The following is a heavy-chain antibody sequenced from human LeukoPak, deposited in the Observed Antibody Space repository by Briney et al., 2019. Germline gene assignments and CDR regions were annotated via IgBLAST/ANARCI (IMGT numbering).Heavy chain of an antibody. V-gene: IGHV3-21*01. J-gene: IGHJ6*03. CDR3: ARVAPVLRFLEWSRSGNMDV. D-gene: IGHD3-3*01. Sequence: RGSLSLSCAASGFTFSSYCMNWVRQAPGKGLEWVSSIRCLISYIYYADSVKGRFTIYRDNAKNSLYLQMNSLRAEDTAVYYCARVAPVLRFLEWSRSGNMDVWGKGTTVSPSS. CDR2: IRCLISYI. CDR1: GFTFSSYC.